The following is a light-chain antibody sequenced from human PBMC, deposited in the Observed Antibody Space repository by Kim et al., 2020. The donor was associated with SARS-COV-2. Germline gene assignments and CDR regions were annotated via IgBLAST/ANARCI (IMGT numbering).Light chain of an antibody. CDR1: QGISSY. CDR2: AAS. V-gene: IGKV1-8*01. J-gene: IGKJ3*01. Sequence: ASTGDRVTITCRASQGISSYLAWYQQKAGKATKLLIYAASTLQSVVPSRFSGSGSGTDFTLTISYLQSEDFATYCCQQCYSYPFTFGPGTKVDIK. CDR3: QQCYSYPFT.